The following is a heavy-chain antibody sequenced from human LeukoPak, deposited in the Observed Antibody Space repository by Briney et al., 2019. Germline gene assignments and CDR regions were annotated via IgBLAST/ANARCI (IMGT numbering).Heavy chain of an antibody. V-gene: IGHV3-66*02. CDR3: ARGMVSTAS. CDR1: GFNVIYNY. D-gene: IGHD5/OR15-5a*01. Sequence: QTGGSLRPSCAASGFNVIYNYMSWVRQAPGKGLEWVSIIYSEGDTFYADSVKGRFIISRDISENTVHLQMNSLRVEDSAVYYCARGMVSTASWGQGTLVTVSS. CDR2: IYSEGDT. J-gene: IGHJ5*02.